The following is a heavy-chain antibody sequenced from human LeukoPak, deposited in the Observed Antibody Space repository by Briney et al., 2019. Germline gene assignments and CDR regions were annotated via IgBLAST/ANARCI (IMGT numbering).Heavy chain of an antibody. D-gene: IGHD6-19*01. J-gene: IGHJ6*03. Sequence: GASVTVSCKASGYTFTGHYMHWVRQAPGQGREWMGWIYPSSGDIDYSHIFEGRVTMTRDTSISTAYMELSRLRSDDTDVYYCARAAIAVAGDYNYHYMDVWGKGTTVTVSS. CDR2: IYPSSGDI. CDR3: ARAAIAVAGDYNYHYMDV. CDR1: GYTFTGHY. V-gene: IGHV1-2*07.